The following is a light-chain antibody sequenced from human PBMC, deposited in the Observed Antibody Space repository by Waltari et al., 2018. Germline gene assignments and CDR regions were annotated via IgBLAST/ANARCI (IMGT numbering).Light chain of an antibody. Sequence: EMVVTKSPATLSLSPGERATLSCRTSQTIGTPLAWYQQRPGQAPRLLIYRASTRATGIPDRFSGSGSESEFTLTISSLQSEDVALYYCQQYNNWPPGTFGQGTKVEI. CDR1: QTIGTP. CDR2: RAS. CDR3: QQYNNWPPGT. J-gene: IGKJ1*01. V-gene: IGKV3-15*01.